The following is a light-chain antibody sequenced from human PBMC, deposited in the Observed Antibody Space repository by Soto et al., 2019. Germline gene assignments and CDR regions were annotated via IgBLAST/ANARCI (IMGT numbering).Light chain of an antibody. J-gene: IGLJ3*02. V-gene: IGLV2-14*01. CDR2: AVS. Sequence: QSALTQPASVSGSPGRSITISCTGTSSDIGDYNFVSWYQQHPGEAPKVMIYAVSNRPSGVSNRFSGSKSGNTASLTISGLQTEDEADYYCSSYRTSNTWVFGGGTKLTVL. CDR3: SSYRTSNTWV. CDR1: SSDIGDYNF.